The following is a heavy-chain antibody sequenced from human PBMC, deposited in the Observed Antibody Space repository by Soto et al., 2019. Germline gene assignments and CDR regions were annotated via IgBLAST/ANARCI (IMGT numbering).Heavy chain of an antibody. CDR2: ISGYNGNT. D-gene: IGHD6-6*01. J-gene: IGHJ3*02. CDR1: GYTFSGYG. V-gene: IGHV1-18*01. CDR3: ARDRGAARTLDAFDI. Sequence: QVHLVQSGADMKEPGASVKVSCKTSGYTFSGYGISWVRQAPGQGHEWMGWISGYNGNTNYAQKFQGSVIMTTDTSTSTAYMELRSLRSDDTAVYYCARDRGAARTLDAFDIWGQGTMVTVSS.